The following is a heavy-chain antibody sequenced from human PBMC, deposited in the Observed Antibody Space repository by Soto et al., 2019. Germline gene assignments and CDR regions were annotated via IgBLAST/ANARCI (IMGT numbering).Heavy chain of an antibody. CDR3: ARDGGGTWPWDF. D-gene: IGHD3-16*01. Sequence: QVQLVESGGGVVQPGRSLRLSCAASGFTFSSYGMHWVRQAPGKGLEWVAVIWYDGSNEQYADSVKGRITISRDNSNNTLFLQMKSLRAEDTAVYYCARDGGGTWPWDFWGQGTLVTVSS. V-gene: IGHV3-33*01. CDR1: GFTFSSYG. CDR2: IWYDGSNE. J-gene: IGHJ4*02.